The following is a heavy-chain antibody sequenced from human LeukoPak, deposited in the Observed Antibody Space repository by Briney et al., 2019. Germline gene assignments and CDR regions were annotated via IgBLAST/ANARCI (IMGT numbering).Heavy chain of an antibody. J-gene: IGHJ2*01. D-gene: IGHD3-16*01. CDR1: GGSISSYY. CDR3: ARAVPKFDWYFDL. Sequence: SETLSLTCTVSGGSISSYYWSWIRQPPGKGLEWIGYIYYSGSTNYNPSLKSRVTISVDTSKNQFSLKLSSVTAADTAVYYCARAVPKFDWYFDLWGRGTLVTVSS. CDR2: IYYSGST. V-gene: IGHV4-59*01.